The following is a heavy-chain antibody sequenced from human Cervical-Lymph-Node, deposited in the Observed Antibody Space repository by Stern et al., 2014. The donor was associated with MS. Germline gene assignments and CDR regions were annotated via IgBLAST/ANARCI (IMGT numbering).Heavy chain of an antibody. CDR2: INHSCTTT. V-gene: IGHV3-23*04. CDR3: AKSGTYCIGVRCYPNWFDS. J-gene: IGHJ5*01. D-gene: IGHD2-15*01. CDR1: GFPFNDYP. Sequence: QLVQSGGGLIQPGGSLRLSCAASGFPFNDYPMNWVRQAPGKGLQWLSTINHSCTTTYYVDSVKGRFTISRDNSKNTLYLQVNSLRVGDTATYYCAKSGTYCIGVRCYPNWFDSWGQGTLVTVSS.